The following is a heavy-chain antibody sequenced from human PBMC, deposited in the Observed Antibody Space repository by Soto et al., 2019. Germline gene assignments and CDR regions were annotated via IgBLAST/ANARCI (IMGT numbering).Heavy chain of an antibody. D-gene: IGHD6-6*01. J-gene: IGHJ6*02. CDR3: ARDRRKTHTYYYYGMDV. Sequence: SETLSLTCTVSGGSISSYYWSWIRQPPGKGLEWIGYIYYSGSTNYNPSLKSRVTISVDTSKNQFSLKLSSVTAADTAVYYCARDRRKTHTYYYYGMDVWGQGTTVTVSS. V-gene: IGHV4-59*01. CDR1: GGSISSYY. CDR2: IYYSGST.